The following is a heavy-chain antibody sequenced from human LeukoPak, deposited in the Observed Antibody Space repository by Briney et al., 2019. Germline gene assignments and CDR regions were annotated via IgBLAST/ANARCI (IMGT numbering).Heavy chain of an antibody. V-gene: IGHV4-39*07. CDR2: IYYSGST. Sequence: GSLRLSCAASGFTVSSNYMSWIRQPPGKGLEWIGSIYYSGSTYYNPSLKSRVTISVDTSKNQFSLKLSSVTAADTAVYYCARDLPYDSSGYHEWGQGTLVTVSS. D-gene: IGHD3-22*01. CDR1: GFTVSSNY. CDR3: ARDLPYDSSGYHE. J-gene: IGHJ4*02.